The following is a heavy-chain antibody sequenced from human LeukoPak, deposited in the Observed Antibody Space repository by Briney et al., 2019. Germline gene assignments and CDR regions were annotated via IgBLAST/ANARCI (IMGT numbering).Heavy chain of an antibody. V-gene: IGHV3-30-3*01. D-gene: IGHD3-22*01. CDR1: GFTFSSYA. J-gene: IGHJ4*02. CDR3: ARSYYYDGSGYYPDY. Sequence: GGSLRLSCAASGFTFSSYAMHWVRQAPGKGLEWVAVISYDGSNKYYADSVKGRFTIPRDNSKNTLYLQMNSLRAEDTAVYYCARSYYYDGSGYYPDYWGQGTLVTVSS. CDR2: ISYDGSNK.